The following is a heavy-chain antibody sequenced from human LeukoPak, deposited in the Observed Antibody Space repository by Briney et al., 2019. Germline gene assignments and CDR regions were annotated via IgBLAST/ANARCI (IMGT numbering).Heavy chain of an antibody. Sequence: GRSLRLSCVASGFSLETYGMHWVRQAPGKGLEWLTVASFDSSHKSYADSVKGRFSISRDNSANTVFLQMNSLRSEDTAVYHCVRAHCSASDCFDAFDLWGQGTLVRVSS. CDR2: ASFDSSHK. V-gene: IGHV3-30*03. CDR1: GFSLETYG. CDR3: VRAHCSASDCFDAFDL. J-gene: IGHJ3*01. D-gene: IGHD2-15*01.